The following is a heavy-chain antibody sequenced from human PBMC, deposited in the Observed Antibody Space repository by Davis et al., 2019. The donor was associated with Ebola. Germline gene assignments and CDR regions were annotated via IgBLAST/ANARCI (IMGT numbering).Heavy chain of an antibody. D-gene: IGHD6-25*01. Sequence: SETLSLTCRLSGETMSSTHYYWAWIRQSPGKGLDWIGSIYDTGSIYYNPSLKSRATIFADTSKTQFSLTLDSVTAADTAIYYCATPRLSAAALDYWGQGALVTVSS. CDR1: GETMSSTHYY. CDR2: IYDTGSI. CDR3: ATPRLSAAALDY. V-gene: IGHV4-39*01. J-gene: IGHJ4*02.